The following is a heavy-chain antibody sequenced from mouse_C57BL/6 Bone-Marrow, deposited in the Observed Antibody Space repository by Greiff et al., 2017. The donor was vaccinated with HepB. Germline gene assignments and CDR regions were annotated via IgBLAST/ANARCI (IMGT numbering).Heavy chain of an antibody. Sequence: VMLVASGPGLVQPSQSLSITCTVSGFSLTSYGVHWVRQSPGKGLEWLGVIWSGGSTDYKAAFISRLSISKDNSKSHVFFKMNSLHADDTAIYYCARTYYGDAMDYWGKGTSVTVSS. CDR3: ARTYYGDAMDY. D-gene: IGHD2-10*01. CDR1: GFSLTSYG. CDR2: IWSGGST. V-gene: IGHV2-2*01. J-gene: IGHJ4*01.